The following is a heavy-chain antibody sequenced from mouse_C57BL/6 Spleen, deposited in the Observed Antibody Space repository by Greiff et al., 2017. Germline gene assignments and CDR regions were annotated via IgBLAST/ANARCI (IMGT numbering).Heavy chain of an antibody. J-gene: IGHJ4*01. Sequence: QVQLQQPGAELVKPGASVKLSCKASGYTFTSYWMHWVKQRPGQGLEWIGMIHPNSGSTNYNEKFKSKATLTVDKSSSTAYMQLSSLTSEDSAVYYCARSGGYDEGYAMDYWGQGTSVTVSS. D-gene: IGHD2-2*01. CDR2: IHPNSGST. V-gene: IGHV1-64*01. CDR1: GYTFTSYW. CDR3: ARSGGYDEGYAMDY.